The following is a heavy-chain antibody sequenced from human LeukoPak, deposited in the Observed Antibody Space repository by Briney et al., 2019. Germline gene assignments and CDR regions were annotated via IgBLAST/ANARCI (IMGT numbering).Heavy chain of an antibody. J-gene: IGHJ4*02. V-gene: IGHV3-21*01. CDR2: ISSSSSYM. CDR3: ARASSNLPDY. CDR1: GFTFSSYS. Sequence: GGSLRLSCAASGFTFSSYSMNWVRQAPGKGLEWVSSISSSSSYMYYADSVKGRFTISRDNAKNSLYLQMNSLRAEDTAVYYCARASSNLPDYWGQGTLATVSS. D-gene: IGHD4-11*01.